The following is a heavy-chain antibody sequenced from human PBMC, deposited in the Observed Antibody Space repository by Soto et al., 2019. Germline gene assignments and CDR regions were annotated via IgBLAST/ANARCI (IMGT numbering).Heavy chain of an antibody. V-gene: IGHV1-46*03. CDR2: INPSGGST. D-gene: IGHD3-16*01. CDR1: GYTFTSYG. J-gene: IGHJ6*03. CDR3: ASPIWSYGYYYMDV. Sequence: ASVKVSCKASGYTFTSYGISWVRQAPGQGLEWMGIINPSGGSTSYAQKFQGRVTMTRDTSTSTVYMELSSLRSEDTAVYYCASPIWSYGYYYMDVWGKGTTVTVSS.